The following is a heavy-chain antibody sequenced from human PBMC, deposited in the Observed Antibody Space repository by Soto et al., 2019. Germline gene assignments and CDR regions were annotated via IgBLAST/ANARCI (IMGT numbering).Heavy chain of an antibody. V-gene: IGHV4-31*03. Sequence: QVQLQESGPGLVKPSRTLSLTCTVSGGSISSGGYYWSWIRQHPGKGLEWIGYIYYSGSTYYNPSLKSRVTISVDTSKNQFSLKLSSVTAADTAVYYCAREVDRRYYYYMDVWGKGTTVTVSS. J-gene: IGHJ6*03. CDR3: AREVDRRYYYYMDV. CDR2: IYYSGST. CDR1: GGSISSGGYY.